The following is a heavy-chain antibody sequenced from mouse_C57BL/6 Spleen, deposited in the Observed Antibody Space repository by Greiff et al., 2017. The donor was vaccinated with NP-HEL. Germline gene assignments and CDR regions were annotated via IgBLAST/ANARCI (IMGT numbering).Heavy chain of an antibody. J-gene: IGHJ2*01. CDR2: INPSTGGT. D-gene: IGHD2-1*01. CDR3: ATGNYYYFDY. CDR1: GYSFTGYY. V-gene: IGHV1-42*01. Sequence: VQLQQSGPELVKPGASVKISCKASGYSFTGYYMNWVKQSPEKSLEWIGEINPSTGGTTYNQKFKAKATLTVDKSSSTAYMQLKSLTSEDSAVYYCATGNYYYFDYWGQGTTLTVSS.